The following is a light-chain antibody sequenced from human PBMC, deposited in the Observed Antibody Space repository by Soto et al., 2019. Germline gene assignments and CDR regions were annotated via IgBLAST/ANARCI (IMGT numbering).Light chain of an antibody. V-gene: IGKV1-5*03. J-gene: IGKJ4*01. CDR3: QDYNSYSPRT. CDR2: KAS. CDR1: QSISSW. Sequence: DIQMTQSPSTLSASVGDRVTITCRASQSISSWLAWYQQKPGKAPKLLIYKASSLESGVPSRFSGSGSGTEFNLTISFLQHDYFATCYFQDYNSYSPRTFGGGTKVDIK.